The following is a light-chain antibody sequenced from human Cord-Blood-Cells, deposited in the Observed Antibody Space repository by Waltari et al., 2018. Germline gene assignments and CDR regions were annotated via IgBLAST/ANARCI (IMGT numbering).Light chain of an antibody. Sequence: VIWMTQSPSLLSASTGDRVTISCRRSQGIRSYSAWYQQKPGKAPGLLIYAASTGQSGVPSRVSGSGSGTDFTLTISCLQSEDFATYYCQQYYSFPLTFGGGTKVEIK. CDR2: AAS. V-gene: IGKV1D-8*01. CDR3: QQYYSFPLT. CDR1: QGIRSY. J-gene: IGKJ4*01.